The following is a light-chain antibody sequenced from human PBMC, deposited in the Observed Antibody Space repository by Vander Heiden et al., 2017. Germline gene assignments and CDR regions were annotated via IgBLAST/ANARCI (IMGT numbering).Light chain of an antibody. Sequence: QSVLTQPPSASGTPGQRVTISCSGSSSNIGSNYVYWYQQLPGTAPKRLIYRNNQRPSGVPDRFSGSKSGTSASLAISGLRSEDEADYYCAAWDDSLVVFGGGTKLTVL. CDR1: SSNIGSNY. J-gene: IGLJ2*01. CDR2: RNN. V-gene: IGLV1-47*01. CDR3: AAWDDSLVV.